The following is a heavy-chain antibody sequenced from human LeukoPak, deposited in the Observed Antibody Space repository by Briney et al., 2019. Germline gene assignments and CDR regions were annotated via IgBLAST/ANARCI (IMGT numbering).Heavy chain of an antibody. V-gene: IGHV3-30*19. CDR3: AGWRGSASGSFSGPLDY. J-gene: IGHJ4*02. CDR2: VSNDARYK. CDR1: GFTFSSYG. D-gene: IGHD3-10*01. Sequence: HPGGSLRLSCAASGFTFSSYGMHWVRQAPGKGLEWVAIVSNDARYKDYADSVKGRFTISRDNSKNTLYLEMNSLRAEDTALYYCAGWRGSASGSFSGPLDYWGQGTLVTVSS.